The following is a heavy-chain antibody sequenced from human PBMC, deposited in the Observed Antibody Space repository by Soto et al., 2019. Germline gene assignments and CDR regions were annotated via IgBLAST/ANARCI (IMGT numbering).Heavy chain of an antibody. CDR3: ARRSDYYDSSGYFRADNYFDY. V-gene: IGHV5-51*01. Sequence: GESLKISCKGSGYSFTSYWVGWVRQMPGKGLEWLGIIYPGDSDTRYSPSFQGQVTISADKSISTAYLQWSSLKASDTAMYYCARRSDYYDSSGYFRADNYFDYWGQGTLVTVSS. CDR1: GYSFTSYW. CDR2: IYPGDSDT. D-gene: IGHD3-22*01. J-gene: IGHJ4*02.